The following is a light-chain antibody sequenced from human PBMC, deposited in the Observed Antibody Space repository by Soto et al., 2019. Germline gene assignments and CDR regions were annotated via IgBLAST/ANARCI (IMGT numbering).Light chain of an antibody. J-gene: IGLJ1*01. Sequence: QSVLTQPPAVSGAPGQRVTISCTGSSSNIGANYDVHWYQQRPGTAPKLLIFGNSNRPSGVPDRFSGSKSGTSASLAITGRQVEDEGDYYCQYYDSTLSARYVFGTGTKLTVL. CDR3: QYYDSTLSARYV. CDR2: GNS. V-gene: IGLV1-40*01. CDR1: SSNIGANYD.